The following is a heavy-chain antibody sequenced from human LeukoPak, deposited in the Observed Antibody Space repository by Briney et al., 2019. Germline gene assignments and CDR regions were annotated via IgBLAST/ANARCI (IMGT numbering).Heavy chain of an antibody. V-gene: IGHV4-38-2*02. CDR3: ARDKSGIAAAGGYYYYYYMDV. Sequence: PSETLSLTCTVPGYSISSGYYWGWIRQPPGKGLEWIGSIYYSGTTYYNPSLKSRVTMSVDTSKNQFSLKLSSVTAADTAVYYCARDKSGIAAAGGYYYYYYMDVWGKGTTVTISS. CDR2: IYYSGTT. CDR1: GYSISSGYY. J-gene: IGHJ6*03. D-gene: IGHD6-13*01.